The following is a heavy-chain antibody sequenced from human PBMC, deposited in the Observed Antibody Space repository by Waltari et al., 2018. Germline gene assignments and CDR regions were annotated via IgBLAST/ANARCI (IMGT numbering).Heavy chain of an antibody. CDR3: ANNEYSSPLAYYFDY. Sequence: QVQLQESGPGLVKPSETLSLTCAVSGYSLSSGYYWGWILKPPGKGMWCIGSTYHSGSTYYDPSLKSRVSISVDTSKNQFSLKLSSVTAADTAVYYCANNEYSSPLAYYFDYWGQGTLVTVSS. V-gene: IGHV4-38-2*01. CDR2: TYHSGST. D-gene: IGHD6-6*01. J-gene: IGHJ4*02. CDR1: GYSLSSGYY.